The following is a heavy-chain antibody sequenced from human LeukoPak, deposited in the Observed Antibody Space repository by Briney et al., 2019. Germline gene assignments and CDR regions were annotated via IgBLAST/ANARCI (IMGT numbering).Heavy chain of an antibody. CDR3: AKDAQKWELRVGLDV. Sequence: GGSLRLSCAASGFTFDDYAMHWVRQAPGKGLEWVSLISWDGGSTYYVDSMKGRFTISRDNSKNSLYLQMNSLRAEDTALYYCAKDAQKWELRVGLDVWGQGTTVTVSS. V-gene: IGHV3-43D*03. D-gene: IGHD1-26*01. J-gene: IGHJ6*02. CDR1: GFTFDDYA. CDR2: ISWDGGST.